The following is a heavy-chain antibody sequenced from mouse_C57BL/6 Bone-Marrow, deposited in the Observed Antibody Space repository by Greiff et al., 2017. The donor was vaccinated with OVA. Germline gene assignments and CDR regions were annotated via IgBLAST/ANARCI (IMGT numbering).Heavy chain of an antibody. CDR1: GYSITSGYD. V-gene: IGHV3-1*01. J-gene: IGHJ1*03. Sequence: VQLKESGPGMVKPSQSLSLTCTVTGYSITSGYDWHWIRHFPGNKLEWMGYISYSGSTNYNPSLKSRISITHDTSKNHFFLKLNSVTTEDTATYYCARRGFRRYLYLGVRGTGTTVTVSS. CDR3: ARRGFRRYLYLGV. D-gene: IGHD5-1*01. CDR2: ISYSGST.